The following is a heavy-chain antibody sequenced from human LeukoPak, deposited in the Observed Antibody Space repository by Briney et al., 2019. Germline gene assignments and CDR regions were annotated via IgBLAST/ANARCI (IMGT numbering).Heavy chain of an antibody. J-gene: IGHJ4*02. V-gene: IGHV4-59*01. CDR3: ARENDRYGRIDY. CDR1: GGSFSSYY. D-gene: IGHD5-18*01. Sequence: SETLSLTCSVFGGSFSSYYRSWVRQPPGKGLEWIGYVSYSGSTDYNPSLKSRVVISIDTSKTQFSLRLRSVTAADTAVYYCARENDRYGRIDYWGQGTQVTVSS. CDR2: VSYSGST.